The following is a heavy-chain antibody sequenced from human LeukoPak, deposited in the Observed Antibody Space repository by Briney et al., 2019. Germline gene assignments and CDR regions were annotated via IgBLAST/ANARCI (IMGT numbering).Heavy chain of an antibody. J-gene: IGHJ6*02. CDR1: GGSISSYY. Sequence: SETLSLTCTVSGGSISSYYWSWIRQPPGKGLEWIGYIYYSGSTNYNPSLKSRVTISVDTSKNQFSLKLSSVTAADTAVYYCARAILKYYYYYGMDVWGQGTTVTVSS. CDR3: ARAILKYYYYYGMDV. V-gene: IGHV4-59*12. CDR2: IYYSGST. D-gene: IGHD3-9*01.